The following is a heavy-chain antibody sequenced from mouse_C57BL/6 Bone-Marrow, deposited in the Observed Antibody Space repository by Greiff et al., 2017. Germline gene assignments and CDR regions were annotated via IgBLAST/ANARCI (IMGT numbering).Heavy chain of an antibody. CDR2: IDPENGDT. Sequence: EVKLMESGAELVRPGASVKLSCTASGFNIKDDYMHWVKQRPEQGLEWIGWIDPENGDTEYASKFQGKATITADTSSNTAYLQLSSLTSEDTAVYYCTTGYLLWPHWSQGTTLTVSS. D-gene: IGHD2-1*01. CDR3: TTGYLLWPH. V-gene: IGHV14-4*01. CDR1: GFNIKDDY. J-gene: IGHJ2*01.